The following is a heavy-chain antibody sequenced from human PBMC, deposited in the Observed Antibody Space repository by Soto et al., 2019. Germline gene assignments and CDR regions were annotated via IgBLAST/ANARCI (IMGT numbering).Heavy chain of an antibody. Sequence: DVQLVESGGGLVQPGRSLRLSCAASGFTFDDYAMHWVRQAPGKGLEWVSGISWNSGSIGYADSVKGRFTISRDNAKNSLYLQMNSLRAEDTALYYCAKDKSRIAVASDYWGQGTLVTVSS. V-gene: IGHV3-9*01. D-gene: IGHD6-19*01. J-gene: IGHJ4*02. CDR2: ISWNSGSI. CDR3: AKDKSRIAVASDY. CDR1: GFTFDDYA.